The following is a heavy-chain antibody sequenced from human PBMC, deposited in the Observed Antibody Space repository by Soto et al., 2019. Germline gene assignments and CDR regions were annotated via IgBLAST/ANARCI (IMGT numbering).Heavy chain of an antibody. J-gene: IGHJ4*02. D-gene: IGHD6-19*01. Sequence: EVRLVETGGGLIQPGGSLRLSCAASGFTVSDTYMKWFRQAPGKGLEGVSVIYSGSATYYADPVKGRFTISRDNSKNTVFLKMRSLRVDVTAVYYCASGKSGWLTFDNWGQGILVAVSS. CDR1: GFTVSDTY. CDR3: ASGKSGWLTFDN. CDR2: IYSGSAT. V-gene: IGHV3-53*02.